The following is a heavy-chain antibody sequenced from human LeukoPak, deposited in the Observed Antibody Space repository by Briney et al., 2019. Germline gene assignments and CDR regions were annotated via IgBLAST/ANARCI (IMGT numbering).Heavy chain of an antibody. CDR1: GFSFSNHW. CDR2: IKGDGNEK. Sequence: GGSLRLSCVASGFSFSNHWMSWVRQAPGKGLEWVANIKGDGNEKYYVDSVEGRFTISRDNAKNSVHLQMNSLRDGDTAIYYCARGHYGMDVWGQGATVTVSS. J-gene: IGHJ6*02. CDR3: ARGHYGMDV. V-gene: IGHV3-7*05.